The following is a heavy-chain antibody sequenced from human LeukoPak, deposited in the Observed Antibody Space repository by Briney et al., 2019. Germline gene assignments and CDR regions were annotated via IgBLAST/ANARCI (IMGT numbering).Heavy chain of an antibody. J-gene: IGHJ6*03. Sequence: PGGSLRLSCAVSGFTVSSNYMSWVRQAPGKGLEWVSVIYSGGSTNYADSVKGRFTISRDNSENTLYLQMNSLRGEDTAVYYCARARGDFWSNYYYYYYMDVWGKGTTVTVSS. D-gene: IGHD3-3*01. CDR1: GFTVSSNY. CDR2: IYSGGST. V-gene: IGHV3-66*02. CDR3: ARARGDFWSNYYYYYYMDV.